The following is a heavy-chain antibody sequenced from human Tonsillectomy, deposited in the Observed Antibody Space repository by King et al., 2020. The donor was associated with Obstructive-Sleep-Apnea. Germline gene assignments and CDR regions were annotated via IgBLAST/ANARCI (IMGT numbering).Heavy chain of an antibody. Sequence: VQLVESGGGLVKPGGSLRLSCAASGFTFSNAWMSWVRQAPGKGLEWVGRIKSKTDGGTTDYAAPVKVRFTISRDDSKNTLYLQMNSLKTEDTAVYYCTTDNPLLWFGELFRDYWGQGTLVTVSS. J-gene: IGHJ4*02. CDR3: TTDNPLLWFGELFRDY. D-gene: IGHD3-10*01. V-gene: IGHV3-15*01. CDR2: IKSKTDGGTT. CDR1: GFTFSNAW.